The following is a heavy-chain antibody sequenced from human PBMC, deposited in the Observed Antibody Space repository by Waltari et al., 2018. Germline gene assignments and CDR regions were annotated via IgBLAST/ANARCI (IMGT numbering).Heavy chain of an antibody. Sequence: EVQLVESGGGLIQPGGSLRLSCAASGFTVRSNYMSWVRQAPGKGLEWVSVIYSGGSTYYADSVKGRFTISRDNSKNTLYLQMNSLRAEDTAVYYCARYARGYYGMDVWGQGTTVTVSS. CDR3: ARYARGYYGMDV. V-gene: IGHV3-53*01. CDR1: GFTVRSNY. J-gene: IGHJ6*02. CDR2: IYSGGST.